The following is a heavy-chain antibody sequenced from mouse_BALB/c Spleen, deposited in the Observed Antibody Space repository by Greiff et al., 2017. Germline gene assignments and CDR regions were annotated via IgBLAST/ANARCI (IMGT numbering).Heavy chain of an antibody. V-gene: IGHV1-14*01. CDR1: GYTFTSYV. D-gene: IGHD2-3*01. Sequence: HVKQSGPELVKPGASVKMSCKASGYTFTSYVMHWVKQKPGQGLEWIGYINPYNDGTKYNEKFKGKATLTSDKSSSTAYMELSSLTSEDSAVYYCARDGYYEAMDYWGQGTSVTVSS. J-gene: IGHJ4*01. CDR2: INPYNDGT. CDR3: ARDGYYEAMDY.